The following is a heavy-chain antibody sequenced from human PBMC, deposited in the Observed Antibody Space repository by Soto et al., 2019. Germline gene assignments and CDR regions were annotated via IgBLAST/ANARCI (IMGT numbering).Heavy chain of an antibody. V-gene: IGHV3-23*01. D-gene: IGHD3-3*01. CDR1: GFTFSNYA. Sequence: EVQLLESGGGLVQPGGSLRLSCAASGFTFSNYAMSWVRQAPGKGLEWVSAISGSGGNTYYADSVKGRFTISRDNSKNTGDLQMNSLRAEDTAVYYCAKDRPYYDFCVYWGQGTLVTVSS. CDR3: AKDRPYYDFCVY. J-gene: IGHJ4*02. CDR2: ISGSGGNT.